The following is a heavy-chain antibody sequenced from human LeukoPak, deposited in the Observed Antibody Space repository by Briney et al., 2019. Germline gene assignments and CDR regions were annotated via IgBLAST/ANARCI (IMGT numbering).Heavy chain of an antibody. J-gene: IGHJ4*02. V-gene: IGHV4-61*01. D-gene: IGHD5-24*01. CDR3: ARGGDGYSQRLDS. Sequence: PSETLSLTCTVSGGSVSSGSHYWSWIRQPPGKGLEWIGYMYYSGSTNYNPSLKSRVTISGDTSKNQFSLKLTSVTAADTAVYYCARGGDGYSQRLDSWGQGTLVTVSS. CDR2: MYYSGST. CDR1: GGSVSSGSHY.